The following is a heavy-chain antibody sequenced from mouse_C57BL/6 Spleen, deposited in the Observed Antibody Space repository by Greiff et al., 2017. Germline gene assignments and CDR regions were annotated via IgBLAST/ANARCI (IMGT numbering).Heavy chain of an antibody. J-gene: IGHJ4*01. CDR2: ISSGGSYT. CDR3: ARQGDGGDY. Sequence: EVKLVESGGDLVKPEGSLKLSCAASGFTFSSYGMSWVRQTPDKRLEWVATISSGGSYTYYPDSVKGRFTISRDNAKNTLYLQMSSLKSEDTAMYYCARQGDGGDYWGQGTSVTVSS. CDR1: GFTFSSYG. D-gene: IGHD3-3*01. V-gene: IGHV5-6*01.